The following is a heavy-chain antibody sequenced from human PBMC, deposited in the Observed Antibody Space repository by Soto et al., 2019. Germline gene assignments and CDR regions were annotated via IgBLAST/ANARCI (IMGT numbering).Heavy chain of an antibody. CDR2: IYHSGSA. J-gene: IGHJ3*02. D-gene: IGHD2-21*02. CDR1: GGSVSSSNW. CDR3: ARVPGVVVSADDAFDI. Sequence: QVQLQESGPGLVKPSGTLSLTCAVSGGSVSSSNWWSWVRQSPGKGLERMGEIYHSGSAHYNRFPKRRATIAEAKSPRQFSLRLPSVTAADTAVYYCARVPGVVVSADDAFDIWGPGTRFIVPS. V-gene: IGHV4-4*02.